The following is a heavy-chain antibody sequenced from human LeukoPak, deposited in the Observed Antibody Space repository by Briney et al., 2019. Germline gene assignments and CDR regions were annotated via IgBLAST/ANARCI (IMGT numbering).Heavy chain of an antibody. V-gene: IGHV1-8*01. CDR1: GYTFTSYD. CDR2: MNPNSGNT. J-gene: IGHJ5*02. CDR3: ARVPVGVVIPNGFDP. D-gene: IGHD3-3*01. Sequence: ASVKVSCKASGYTFTSYDINWVRQAPGQGLECMGWMNPNSGNTGYAQKFQGRVTMTRNTSISTAYMELSSLRSEDTAVYYCARVPVGVVIPNGFDPWGQGTLVTVSS.